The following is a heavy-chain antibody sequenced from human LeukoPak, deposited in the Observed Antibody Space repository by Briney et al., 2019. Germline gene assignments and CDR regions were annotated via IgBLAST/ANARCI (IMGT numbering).Heavy chain of an antibody. CDR2: ISGSGGST. J-gene: IGHJ4*02. CDR1: GFTFSSYG. V-gene: IGHV3-23*01. CDR3: ARDGPGPFDY. Sequence: GGSLRLSCAASGFTFSSYGMSWVRQAPGKGLEWVSAISGSGGSTYYADSVKGRFTISRDNSKNTLYLQMGSLRAEDMAVYYCARDGPGPFDYWGQGTLVTVSS.